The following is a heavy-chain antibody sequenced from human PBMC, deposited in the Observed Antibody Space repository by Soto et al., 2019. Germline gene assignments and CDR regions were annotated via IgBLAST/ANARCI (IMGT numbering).Heavy chain of an antibody. CDR1: GGSFSSYA. J-gene: IGHJ4*02. V-gene: IGHV1-69*01. D-gene: IGHD3-22*01. Sequence: QVQLVQSGAEVRKPGSSVKVSCQSFGGSFSSYAFSWVRQAPGQGLEWMGGLIVILGTTNYAQKFEGRVNFTADESTSTAYMEVNSLESEDTAIYYCASGYYDSSGYSIDYWGQGTQVTVSS. CDR2: LIVILGTT. CDR3: ASGYYDSSGYSIDY.